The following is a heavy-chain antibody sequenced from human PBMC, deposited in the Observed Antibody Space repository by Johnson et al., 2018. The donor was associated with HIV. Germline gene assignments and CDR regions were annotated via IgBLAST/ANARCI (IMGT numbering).Heavy chain of an antibody. D-gene: IGHD6-13*01. CDR1: GFTFSCYD. V-gene: IGHV3-13*01. J-gene: IGHJ3*02. CDR3: VKGMDSSSWYAFDI. CDR2: IGTAGDT. Sequence: VHLVESGGGVVQPGRSLRLSCAASGFTFSCYDVHWVRQATGKGLEWVSPIGTAGDTYYPGSVKGRFTISRDNSKNTLYLQMNSLRAEDTAIYYCVKGMDSSSWYAFDIWGQGTMVTVSS.